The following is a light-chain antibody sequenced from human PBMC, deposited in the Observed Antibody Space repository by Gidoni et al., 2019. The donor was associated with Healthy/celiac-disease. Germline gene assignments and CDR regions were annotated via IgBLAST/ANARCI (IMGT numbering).Light chain of an antibody. CDR1: QSISSW. J-gene: IGKJ2*04. V-gene: IGKV1-5*03. CDR3: QQYNSYSMSS. Sequence: DIQMTQSPSTLSASVGDRVTITCRASQSISSWLAWYQQKPGKAPKLLIYKASSLESGVPSRFSGSGSGTEFTLTISSLQPDDFATYYCQQYNSYSMSSFXQXTKLEIK. CDR2: KAS.